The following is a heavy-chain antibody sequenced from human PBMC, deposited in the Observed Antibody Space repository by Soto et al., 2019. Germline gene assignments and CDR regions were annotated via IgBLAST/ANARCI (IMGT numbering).Heavy chain of an antibody. CDR3: SPTVSSIAYYEATDV. CDR2: LYSAANGATT. D-gene: IGHD3-3*01. V-gene: IGHV3-15*01. J-gene: IGHJ6*02. Sequence: EVQLVESGGGLVEPGGSHRLACTASGFNLRRGGVTWVRQPPGKGLEWVGRLYSAANGATTDYAAAVKGRFTISREDARDLVYLAMNRLKRADTAVYYCSPTVSSIAYYEATDVWGHGAGVIVS. CDR1: GFNLRRGG.